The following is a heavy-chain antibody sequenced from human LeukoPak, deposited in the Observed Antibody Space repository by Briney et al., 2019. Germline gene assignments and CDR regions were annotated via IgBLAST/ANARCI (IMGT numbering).Heavy chain of an antibody. Sequence: PGGSLRLSCAPSGFTFSSYSMQWVSQAPGKGLEWVAVISYDGSNKYYADSVKGRFTIFRDNSKNTLYLQMNSLRAEDTAVYYCARGRSSGWEGTTEDYWGQGTLVTVSS. D-gene: IGHD6-19*01. CDR1: GFTFSSYS. CDR2: ISYDGSNK. J-gene: IGHJ4*02. V-gene: IGHV3-30*04. CDR3: ARGRSSGWEGTTEDY.